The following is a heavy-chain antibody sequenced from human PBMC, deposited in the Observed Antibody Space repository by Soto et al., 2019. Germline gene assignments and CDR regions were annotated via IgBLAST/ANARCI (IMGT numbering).Heavy chain of an antibody. CDR2: INTNNGNR. V-gene: IGHV1-18*04. D-gene: IGHD3-22*01. Sequence: ASVKVSFKASENTFSTYSLHWVRQAPGQGLEWMGWINTNNGNRNYAQKFEDRVTMTTATSTNTVYMELRSLKSDDTAIYYCARDRLRGYDSSGFYSWGQGTLVTVSS. CDR3: ARDRLRGYDSSGFYS. J-gene: IGHJ4*02. CDR1: ENTFSTYS.